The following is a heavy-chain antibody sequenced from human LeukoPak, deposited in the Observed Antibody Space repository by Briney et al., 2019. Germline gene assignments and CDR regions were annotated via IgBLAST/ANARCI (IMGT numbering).Heavy chain of an antibody. CDR1: GFTFGNSW. J-gene: IGHJ3*01. Sequence: GGSLRLSCAASGFTFGNSWVHWVRQAPGKGLVWVSLINADGSTATYADSVKGRFTISRDNARNTLSLQMNSLTIEDTAMYYCVVVVEPPDSDGFDVWGQGTMITVSS. CDR2: INADGSTA. V-gene: IGHV3-74*01. CDR3: VVVVEPPDSDGFDV. D-gene: IGHD1-14*01.